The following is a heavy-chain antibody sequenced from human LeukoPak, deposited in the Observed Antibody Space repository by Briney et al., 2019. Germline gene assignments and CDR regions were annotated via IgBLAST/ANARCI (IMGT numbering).Heavy chain of an antibody. D-gene: IGHD2-2*01. CDR3: ARRRTTGLSGYMDV. J-gene: IGHJ6*03. CDR2: IDYSGST. V-gene: IGHV4-59*08. Sequence: PSETLSLTCTASGGSISSYYWSWIRQPPRKGLEWIGYIDYSGSTNYNPSLKGRVTISVGTSKNQFSLKLTSVTAADTAVYYCARRRTTGLSGYMDVWGKGTTVTVSS. CDR1: GGSISSYY.